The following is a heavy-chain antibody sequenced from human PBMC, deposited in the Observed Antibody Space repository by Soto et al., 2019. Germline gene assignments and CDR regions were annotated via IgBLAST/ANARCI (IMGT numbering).Heavy chain of an antibody. V-gene: IGHV4-39*01. D-gene: IGHD3-10*01. CDR3: ARLSAPPVRGTNSGSHALFES. J-gene: IGHJ4*02. CDR1: GGSISSSSYY. CDR2: IFYTGIT. Sequence: SETLSLTCTVSGGSISSSSYYWGWIRQPPGKGLEWIGSIFYTGITYYNAALKSRVSISVDTSKNQFSLNLSSVTAADTAVYYCARLSAPPVRGTNSGSHALFESWGQGTLVTVSS.